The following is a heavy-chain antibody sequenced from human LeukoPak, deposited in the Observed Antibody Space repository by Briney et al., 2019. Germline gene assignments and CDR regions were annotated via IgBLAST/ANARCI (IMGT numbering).Heavy chain of an antibody. D-gene: IGHD3-16*01. CDR1: GFTFRNYA. V-gene: IGHV3-30-3*01. CDR3: ARGIRNFDY. J-gene: IGHJ4*02. Sequence: PGGSLRLSCAASGFTFRNYAMSWVRQAPGKGLEWVAVISYDGSNKYYADSVKGRFTISRDNSKNTLYLQMNSLRAEDTAVYYCARGIRNFDYWGQGTLVTVSS. CDR2: ISYDGSNK.